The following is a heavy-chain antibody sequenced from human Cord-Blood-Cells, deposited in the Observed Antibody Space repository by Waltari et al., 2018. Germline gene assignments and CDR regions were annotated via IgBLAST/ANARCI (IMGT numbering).Heavy chain of an antibody. D-gene: IGHD2-2*01. J-gene: IGHJ3*02. CDR1: GFTFSNAW. CDR2: IKSKTDGGTT. Sequence: EVQLVESGGGLVKPGGSLRLSCAASGFTFSNAWMSWVRQAPGKGVEWVGRIKSKTDGGTTDYAAPVKGRFTISRDDSKNTLYLQMNSLKTEDTAVYYCTTDLGYCSSTSCYDAFDIWGQGTMVTVSS. V-gene: IGHV3-15*01. CDR3: TTDLGYCSSTSCYDAFDI.